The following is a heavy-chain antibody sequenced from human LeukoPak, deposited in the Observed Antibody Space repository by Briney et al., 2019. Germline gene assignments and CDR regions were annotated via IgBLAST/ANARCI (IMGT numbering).Heavy chain of an antibody. D-gene: IGHD3-10*01. CDR1: GGSIGTYY. CDR2: IYYSGRT. CDR3: VGWGLSETYVIFDY. J-gene: IGHJ4*02. Sequence: SETLSLTCTVSGGSIGTYYWNWIRQPPGKGLEWIGYIYYSGRTNYNPSLKSRVSISIDTSKNQFSLRLSSVTAADTAVYYCVGWGLSETYVIFDYWGQGTLVTVSS. V-gene: IGHV4-59*12.